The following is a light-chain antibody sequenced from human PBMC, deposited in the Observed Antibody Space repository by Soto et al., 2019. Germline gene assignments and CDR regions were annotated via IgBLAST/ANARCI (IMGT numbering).Light chain of an antibody. CDR2: GAS. Sequence: EIVLTQSPGTLSLSPGEGATLSCRASQSFGTNYIAWYQQKPGQAPSLLIYGASRRATDIPDRFSGSGSGTDFTLTISRLEPEDFAMYFCHYYGSGRGAVGQGTQVEVK. J-gene: IGKJ2*01. CDR1: QSFGTNY. V-gene: IGKV3-20*01. CDR3: HYYGSGRGA.